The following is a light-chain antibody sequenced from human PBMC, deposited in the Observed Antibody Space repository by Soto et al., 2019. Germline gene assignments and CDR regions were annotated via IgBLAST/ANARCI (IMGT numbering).Light chain of an antibody. CDR1: QSIGTY. Sequence: EIVMTQSPATLSVSPGERATLSCKASQSIGTYLAWYQQKPGQAPRLLIYGASTRATGVPARFSGGGSGTEFTLTINSLQSDDFAIYHCQQYDNLPPWTFGQGTKVEIK. J-gene: IGKJ1*01. CDR3: QQYDNLPPWT. V-gene: IGKV3-15*01. CDR2: GAS.